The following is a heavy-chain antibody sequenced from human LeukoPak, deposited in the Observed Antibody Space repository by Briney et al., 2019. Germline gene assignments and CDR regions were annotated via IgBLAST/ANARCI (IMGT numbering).Heavy chain of an antibody. D-gene: IGHD4-23*01. CDR3: TSSGSRWDYFDY. J-gene: IGHJ4*02. Sequence: GGSLRLSCAASGFTFSKAWMIWVRQAPGKGLEWVVRIKTKPEGGTIDYAAPVKGRVTISRDDSKNTLYLQMNSLKTEDTAVYYCTSSGSRWDYFDYWGQGTLATVSS. CDR2: IKTKPEGGTI. V-gene: IGHV3-15*05. CDR1: GFTFSKAW.